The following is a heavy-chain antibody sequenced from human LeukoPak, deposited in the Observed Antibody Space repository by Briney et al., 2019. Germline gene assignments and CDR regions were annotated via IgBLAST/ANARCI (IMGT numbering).Heavy chain of an antibody. V-gene: IGHV3-21*01. J-gene: IGHJ4*02. Sequence: PGGSLRLSCAASGFTFSSYSMNWVRQAPGKGLEWVSSIRSSSSYIYYADSVKGRFTISRDNAKNSLYLQMNSLRAEDTAVYYCARDYGSYDGLDYWGQGTLVTVSS. D-gene: IGHD2-15*01. CDR2: IRSSSSYI. CDR1: GFTFSSYS. CDR3: ARDYGSYDGLDY.